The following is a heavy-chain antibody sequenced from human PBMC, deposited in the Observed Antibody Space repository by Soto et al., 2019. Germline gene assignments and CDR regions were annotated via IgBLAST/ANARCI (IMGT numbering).Heavy chain of an antibody. J-gene: IGHJ4*02. V-gene: IGHV2-5*02. Sequence: QTTLKESGPPLVRPAQTLTLTCAFSGFSLTTTRMGVAWIRQPPVKALAWLALIYWDDDKRYSPSLKNRLTVSKDTSTNRVVLTITNISPDDTGTYFCAHAGDFDLLSFDRWGPGTLVTVSS. CDR2: IYWDDDK. CDR3: AHAGDFDLLSFDR. D-gene: IGHD2-15*01. CDR1: GFSLTTTRMG.